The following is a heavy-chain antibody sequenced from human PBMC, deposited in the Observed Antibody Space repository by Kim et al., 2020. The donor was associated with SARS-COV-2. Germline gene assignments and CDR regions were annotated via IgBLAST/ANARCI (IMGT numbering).Heavy chain of an antibody. J-gene: IGHJ6*02. V-gene: IGHV3-33*01. D-gene: IGHD5-12*01. CDR1: GFTFSSYG. CDR3: ARVLISGYDGLVYRPYYYYGMDV. CDR2: IWYDGSNK. Sequence: GGSLRLSCAASGFTFSSYGMHWVRQAPGKGLEWVAVIWYDGSNKYYADSVKGRFTISRDNSKNTLYLQMNSLRAEDTAVYYCARVLISGYDGLVYRPYYYYGMDVWGQGTTVTVSS.